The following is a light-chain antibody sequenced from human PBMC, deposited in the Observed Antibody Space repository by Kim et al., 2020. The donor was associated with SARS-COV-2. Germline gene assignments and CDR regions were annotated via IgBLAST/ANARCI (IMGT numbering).Light chain of an antibody. J-gene: IGKJ2*01. V-gene: IGKV1-33*01. CDR2: DAS. CDR3: KQYDDLPYT. CDR1: QDISTY. Sequence: DIQMTQSPSSLSASLGDRVTITCQASQDISTYLSWYQQKPGRAPKLLIYDASNLETGVPSRFRGRGSGTDFTFTISGLQPEDIGTYYCKQYDDLPYTFGQGTKLEI.